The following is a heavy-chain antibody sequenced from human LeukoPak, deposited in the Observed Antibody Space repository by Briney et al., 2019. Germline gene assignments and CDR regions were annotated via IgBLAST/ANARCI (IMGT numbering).Heavy chain of an antibody. J-gene: IGHJ4*02. CDR3: ARDRSPAPGRSYGRGHFDY. CDR2: INPSSGGT. V-gene: IGHV1-2*02. CDR1: GYTFTDYY. D-gene: IGHD5-18*01. Sequence: ASVKVSCKASGYTFTDYYMHWVRQAPGQGLEWMGWINPSSGGTNYAQKFQGRVTMTRDTSINTAYMELSRLRSDDTAVYYCARDRSPAPGRSYGRGHFDYWGQGTLVTVSS.